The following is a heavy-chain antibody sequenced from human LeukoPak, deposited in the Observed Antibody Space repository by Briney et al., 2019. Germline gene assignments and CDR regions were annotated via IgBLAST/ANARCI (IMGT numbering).Heavy chain of an antibody. J-gene: IGHJ5*02. Sequence: ASVKVSCKASGLTFSNYGITWVRQAPGQGLEWVGWISAYDGNTDYAQKFQGRVTMTTDTSTSTAHMELRSLRYDDTAVYYCAKEGYDGNSNWFDPWGQGTLVTVSS. CDR2: ISAYDGNT. CDR3: AKEGYDGNSNWFDP. D-gene: IGHD4-23*01. CDR1: GLTFSNYG. V-gene: IGHV1-18*01.